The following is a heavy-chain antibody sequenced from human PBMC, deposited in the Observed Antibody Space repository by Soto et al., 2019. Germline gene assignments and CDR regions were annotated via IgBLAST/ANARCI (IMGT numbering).Heavy chain of an antibody. V-gene: IGHV1-18*01. Sequence: QVQLVQSGAEVKKPGASVKVSCKASGYTFTNFGISWVRQAPGQGLEWMGWISAYNGNTNYAQKFQGRVTMTTDTSTSTAYMELRSLRSDDTAVYYCARDKDRQQLGGNYYYGIDVWAQGTTVTVSS. J-gene: IGHJ6*02. CDR3: ARDKDRQQLGGNYYYGIDV. CDR2: ISAYNGNT. D-gene: IGHD3-3*02. CDR1: GYTFTNFG.